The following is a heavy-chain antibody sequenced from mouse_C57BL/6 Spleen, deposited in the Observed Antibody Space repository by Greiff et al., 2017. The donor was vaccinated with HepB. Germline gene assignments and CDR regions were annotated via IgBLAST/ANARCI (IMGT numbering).Heavy chain of an antibody. Sequence: EVKVEESGGGLVQPGGSLSLSCAASGFTFTDYYMSWVRQPPGKALEWLGFIRNKANGYTTEYSASVKGRFTISRDNSQSILYLQMNALRAEDSATYYCARSSYGYFDVWGTGTTVTVSS. CDR1: GFTFTDYY. J-gene: IGHJ1*03. CDR2: IRNKANGYTT. D-gene: IGHD1-1*01. V-gene: IGHV7-3*01. CDR3: ARSSYGYFDV.